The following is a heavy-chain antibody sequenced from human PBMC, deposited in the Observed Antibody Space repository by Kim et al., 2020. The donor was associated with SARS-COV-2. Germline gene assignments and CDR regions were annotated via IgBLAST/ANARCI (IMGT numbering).Heavy chain of an antibody. CDR2: ISYDGSNK. J-gene: IGHJ6*02. CDR3: AKDIVVVPGYGMDV. D-gene: IGHD2-2*01. CDR1: GFTFSSYG. Sequence: GGSLRLSCAASGFTFSSYGMHWVRQAPGKGLEWVAVISYDGSNKYYADSVKGRFTISRDNSKNTLYLQMNSLRAEDTAVYYCAKDIVVVPGYGMDVWGQGTTVTVSS. V-gene: IGHV3-30*18.